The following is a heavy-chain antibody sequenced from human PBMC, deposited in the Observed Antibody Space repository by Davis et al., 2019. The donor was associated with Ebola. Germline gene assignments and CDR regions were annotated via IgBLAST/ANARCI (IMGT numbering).Heavy chain of an antibody. D-gene: IGHD2-15*01. CDR1: GGTFSSYA. CDR3: ASTGGAYCSGGSCQSRTYYYYGMDV. CDR2: INPSGGST. V-gene: IGHV1-46*01. J-gene: IGHJ6*02. Sequence: ASVKVSCKASGGTFSSYAISWVRQAPGQGLEWMGIINPSGGSTSYAQKFQGRVTMTRDTSTSTVYMELSSLRSEDTAVYYCASTGGAYCSGGSCQSRTYYYYGMDVWGQGTTVTVSS.